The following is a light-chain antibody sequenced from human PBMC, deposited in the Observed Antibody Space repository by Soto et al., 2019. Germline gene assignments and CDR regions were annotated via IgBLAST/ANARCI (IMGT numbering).Light chain of an antibody. CDR3: QQYNSWPLT. CDR2: AIF. CDR1: QSVGSY. V-gene: IGKV3D-15*01. J-gene: IGKJ4*01. Sequence: EIVMTQSPATLSVSAGDTATLSCRASQSVGSYLAWYQQKPGEAPRLVIYAIFTRATGVPTRISGSGYGTEFTLTISSLQSEDFAIYYCQQYNSWPLTFGGGTKVDIK.